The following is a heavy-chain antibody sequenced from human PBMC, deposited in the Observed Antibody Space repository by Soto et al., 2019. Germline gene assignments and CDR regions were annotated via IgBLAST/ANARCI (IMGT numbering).Heavy chain of an antibody. D-gene: IGHD6-13*01. J-gene: IGHJ6*02. V-gene: IGHV3-15*07. CDR2: IKSKTDGGTT. CDR1: GFTFSNAW. CDR3: TTDSTAAGYYYCYGMDV. Sequence: GGSLRLSCAASGFTFSNAWMNLVRQAPGKGLEWVGRIKSKTDGGTTDYAAPVKGRFTISRDDSKNTLYLQMNSLKTEDTAVYYCTTDSTAAGYYYCYGMDVWGQGTTVTVSS.